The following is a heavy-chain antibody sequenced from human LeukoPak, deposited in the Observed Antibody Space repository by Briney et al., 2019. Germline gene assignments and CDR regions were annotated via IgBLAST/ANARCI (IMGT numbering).Heavy chain of an antibody. CDR3: TTDLGTYYHGSQRLIPIDY. CDR2: IKSKTDGETT. J-gene: IGHJ4*02. Sequence: PGGSLRLSCVDSGLTFTNAWMSWVRQAPGKGLEWIGRIKSKTDGETTNYAEPVRGRFTISRDDSKSAVYLQMNSLKIEDTAVYYCTTDLGTYYHGSQRLIPIDYWGQGTLVTVSS. D-gene: IGHD3-10*01. V-gene: IGHV3-15*01. CDR1: GLTFTNAW.